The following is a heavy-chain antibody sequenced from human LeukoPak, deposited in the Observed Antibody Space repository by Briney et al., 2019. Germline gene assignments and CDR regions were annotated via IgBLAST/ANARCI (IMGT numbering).Heavy chain of an antibody. Sequence: PSETLSLTCSVSGGSINRDYWSWIRQPPGKGLEWIGYIYFSGSTYYNPSLKSRVTISVGTSKNQFSLKLISVTATDTAVYYCAREYSSSSGRRAFDIWGQGTMVTVSS. D-gene: IGHD6-6*01. V-gene: IGHV4-59*08. CDR3: AREYSSSSGRRAFDI. J-gene: IGHJ3*02. CDR1: GGSINRDY. CDR2: IYFSGST.